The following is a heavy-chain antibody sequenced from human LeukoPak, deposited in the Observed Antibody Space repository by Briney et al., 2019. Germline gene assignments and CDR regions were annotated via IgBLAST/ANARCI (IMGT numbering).Heavy chain of an antibody. V-gene: IGHV4-59*01. Sequence: PSETLSLTCTVSGGSISNYYWSWIRQPPGKGLEWIGYIYYSGSTNYNPSLKSRVTISVDTSKNQFSLKLSSVTAADTAVYYCAGGYKKKQTYYYYGRDVGGKGTPVTVS. CDR3: AGGYKKKQTYYYYGRDV. CDR1: GGSISNYY. J-gene: IGHJ6*04. CDR2: IYYSGST. D-gene: IGHD5-24*01.